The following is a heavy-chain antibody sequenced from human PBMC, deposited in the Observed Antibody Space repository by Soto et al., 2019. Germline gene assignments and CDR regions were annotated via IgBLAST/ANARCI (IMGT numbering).Heavy chain of an antibody. CDR3: ASGIQLWLRRINNGYSG. CDR1: GGTFSTYA. Sequence: QVQLVQSGAEVKKPESSVKVSCKAPGGTFSTYAISWVRQAPGQGLEWMGGIIPMFGTANYAQRFQDRVTINADESTTTVYMEMSSMRSEDTAVYCGASGIQLWLRRINNGYSGGGQGTLVPVSS. J-gene: IGHJ4*02. D-gene: IGHD5-18*01. CDR2: IIPMFGTA. V-gene: IGHV1-69*12.